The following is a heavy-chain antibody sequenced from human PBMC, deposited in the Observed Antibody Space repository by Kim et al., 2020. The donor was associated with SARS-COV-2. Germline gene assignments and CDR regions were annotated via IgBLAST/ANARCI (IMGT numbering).Heavy chain of an antibody. CDR2: ISSNSASI. CDR3: TTQLFSVAENY. CDR1: GFSFSSYK. V-gene: IGHV3-21*01. J-gene: IGHJ4*02. Sequence: GGSLRLSCAASGFSFSSYKMNWVRQAPGKGLEWVSVISSNSASIYYADSVKGRFTISRGNTKNSLYLQMNSLRVEDTAVYYCTTQLFSVAENYWGQGTLLTVSS. D-gene: IGHD6-19*01.